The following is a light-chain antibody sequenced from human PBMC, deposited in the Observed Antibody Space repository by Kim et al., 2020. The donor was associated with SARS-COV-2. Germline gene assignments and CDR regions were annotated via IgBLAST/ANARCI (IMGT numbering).Light chain of an antibody. CDR2: EVN. CDR3: SSSAGSNNLV. J-gene: IGLJ3*02. CDR1: SSEVDDYPY. V-gene: IGLV2-8*01. Sequence: GLSTTISGSRISSEVDDYPYFSWYQQHPGQAPRLLIYEVNYRPSGVPGRFSGSRSGNTASLTVSGLQAEDEADYYCSSSAGSNNLVFGGGTQLTVL.